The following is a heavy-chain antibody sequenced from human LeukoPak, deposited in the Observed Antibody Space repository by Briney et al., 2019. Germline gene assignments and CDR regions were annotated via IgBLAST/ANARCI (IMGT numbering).Heavy chain of an antibody. CDR3: ARHYRGGLLLWFGDPKYFDY. J-gene: IGHJ4*02. V-gene: IGHV4-61*02. CDR1: GGSISSGSYY. CDR2: IYTSGST. Sequence: SETLSLTCTVSGGSISSGSYYWSWIRQPAGKGLEWIGRIYTSGSTNYNPSLKSRVTISVDTSKNQFSLKLSSVTAADTAVYYCARHYRGGLLLWFGDPKYFDYWGQGTLVTVSS. D-gene: IGHD3-10*01.